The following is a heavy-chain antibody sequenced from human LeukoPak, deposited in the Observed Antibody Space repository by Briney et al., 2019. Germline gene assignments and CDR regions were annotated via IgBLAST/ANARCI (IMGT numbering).Heavy chain of an antibody. J-gene: IGHJ6*02. D-gene: IGHD2-15*01. CDR3: ARDPRSRYCSGGSCYSYYGMDV. CDR2: INAGNGNT. CDR1: GYTFTSYA. V-gene: IGHV1-3*01. Sequence: ASVKVSCKASGYTFTSYAMHWVRQAPGQRLEWMGWINAGNGNTKYSQKFQGRVTITRDTSASTAYMELSSLRSEDTAVYYCARDPRSRYCSGGSCYSYYGMDVWGQGTTVTVSS.